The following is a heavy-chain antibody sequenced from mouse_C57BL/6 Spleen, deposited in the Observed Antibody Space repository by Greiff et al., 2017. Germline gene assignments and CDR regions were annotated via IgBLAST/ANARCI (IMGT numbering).Heavy chain of an antibody. CDR2: IDPETGDT. Sequence: VQLQQSGAELVRPGASVKLSCTASGFNITDDYMHWVKQRPGQGLEWIGCIDPETGDTAYASKFQGKATLTADTSSNTAYLQLSSLTSEDTDFSYRTTLLVYYAMDYWGQGTSVTVSS. V-gene: IGHV14-4*01. CDR3: TTLLVYYAMDY. CDR1: GFNITDDY. J-gene: IGHJ4*01. D-gene: IGHD2-10*02.